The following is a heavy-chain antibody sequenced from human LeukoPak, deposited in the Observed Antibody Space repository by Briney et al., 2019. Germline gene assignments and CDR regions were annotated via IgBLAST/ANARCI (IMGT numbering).Heavy chain of an antibody. V-gene: IGHV3-48*03. CDR2: ISSSSGII. CDR3: ARGGLRSPLFDP. J-gene: IGHJ5*02. CDR1: GFTFSGYE. Sequence: SGGSLRLSCAASGFTFSGYEMNWVRQAPGKGLEWVSYISSSSGIIHYADSVKGRFTISRDNAKNSLYLQMNSLRAEDTAVYFCARGGLRSPLFDPWGQGTLVTVSS. D-gene: IGHD4-17*01.